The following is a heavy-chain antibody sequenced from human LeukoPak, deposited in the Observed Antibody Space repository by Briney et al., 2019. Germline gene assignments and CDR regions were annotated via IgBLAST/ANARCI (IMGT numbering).Heavy chain of an antibody. V-gene: IGHV3-21*01. CDR1: GFTFSSYS. J-gene: IGHJ4*02. D-gene: IGHD3-3*01. CDR2: ISSSSSYI. Sequence: GGSLRLSCAASGFTFSSYSMNWVRQAPGKGLEWVSSISSSSSYIYYADSVKGRFTISRDNAKNSLYLQMNSLRAEDTAVYYCARVSLEWLFFDYWGQGTLVTVSS. CDR3: ARVSLEWLFFDY.